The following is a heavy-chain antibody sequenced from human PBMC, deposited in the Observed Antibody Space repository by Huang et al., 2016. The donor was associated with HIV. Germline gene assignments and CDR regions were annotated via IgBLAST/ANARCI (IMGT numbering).Heavy chain of an antibody. Sequence: EVQLVESGGGLVQSGGSLRLSCAASGFTVSSNYMTWVRQASGKVREWVAGIYSGGSTYYADSVKGRFTLSRDNSKNTIYLQMNSLNAEDTAVYYCARETSRRGTRNYSMDVWGQGTTVTVSS. CDR1: GFTVSSNY. CDR3: ARETSRRGTRNYSMDV. D-gene: IGHD3-16*01. CDR2: IYSGGST. J-gene: IGHJ6*02. V-gene: IGHV3-53*01.